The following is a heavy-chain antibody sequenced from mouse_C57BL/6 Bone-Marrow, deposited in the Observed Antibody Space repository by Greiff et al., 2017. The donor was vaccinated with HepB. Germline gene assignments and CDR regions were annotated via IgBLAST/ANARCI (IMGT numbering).Heavy chain of an antibody. V-gene: IGHV6-3*01. CDR1: GFTFSNYW. CDR3: IRGAY. J-gene: IGHJ3*01. CDR2: IRLKSDNYAT. Sequence: EVNVVESGGGLVQPGGSMKLSCVASGFTFSNYWMNWVRQSPEKGLEWVAQIRLKSDNYATHYAESVKGRFTISRDDSKSSVYLQMNNLRAEDTGIYYCIRGAYWGQGTLVTVSA.